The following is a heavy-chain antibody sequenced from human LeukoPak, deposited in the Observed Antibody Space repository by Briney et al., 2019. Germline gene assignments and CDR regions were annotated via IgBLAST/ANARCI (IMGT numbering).Heavy chain of an antibody. J-gene: IGHJ5*02. V-gene: IGHV4-30-2*01. D-gene: IGHD3-16*02. CDR3: ARGRMITFGGVIAYWFDP. CDR1: GGSISSGGYY. Sequence: SQTLSLTCTVSGGSISSGGYYWSWIRQPPGKGLEWIGYIYHSGSTYYNPSLKSRVTISVDRSKNQFSLKLSSVTAADTAVYYCARGRMITFGGVIAYWFDPWGQGTLVTVSS. CDR2: IYHSGST.